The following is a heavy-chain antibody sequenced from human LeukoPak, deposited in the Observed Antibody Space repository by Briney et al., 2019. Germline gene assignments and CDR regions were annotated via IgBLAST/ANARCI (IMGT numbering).Heavy chain of an antibody. CDR1: GFTFSPYA. V-gene: IGHV3-23*01. CDR3: AREQAGTSGWYTLDY. CDR2: FSRRGTT. Sequence: GGSLRLSCAASGFTFSPYAMDWVRQAPGKGLQWASAFSRRGTTHYADSVKGRFTISRDNSKNEVYLQMNSLRVDDTGIYYCAREQAGTSGWYTLDYWGQGTVVTVSS. J-gene: IGHJ4*02. D-gene: IGHD6-13*01.